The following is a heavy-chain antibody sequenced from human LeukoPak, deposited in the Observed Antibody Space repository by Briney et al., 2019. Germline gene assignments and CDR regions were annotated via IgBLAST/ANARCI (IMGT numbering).Heavy chain of an antibody. CDR2: IWSDGSQR. CDR1: GFTFSSYA. D-gene: IGHD3-10*01. J-gene: IGHJ5*02. CDR3: ARGYSGVRGNPTLFDP. Sequence: GSLRLSCAASGFTFSSYAMHWVRQAPGKGLEWVAVIWSDGSQRYYADSVKGRFTISRDNSKDTVHLQMDSLRAEDTAVYYCARGYSGVRGNPTLFDPWGQGTLVTVSS. V-gene: IGHV3-33*01.